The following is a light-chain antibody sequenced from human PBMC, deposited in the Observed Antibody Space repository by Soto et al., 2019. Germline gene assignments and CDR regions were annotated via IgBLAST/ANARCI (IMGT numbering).Light chain of an antibody. CDR2: GAS. CDR3: QQYDYWYT. CDR1: QSVSIN. Sequence: EIVMTQSPATLSVSPGERAALSCRATQSVSINLAWYQHKPGQAPRLLIYGASTRAPGIPARFSASGSGTEFTLTISSLQSEDSAIYYCQQYDYWYTFGQGTKLEIK. J-gene: IGKJ2*01. V-gene: IGKV3-15*01.